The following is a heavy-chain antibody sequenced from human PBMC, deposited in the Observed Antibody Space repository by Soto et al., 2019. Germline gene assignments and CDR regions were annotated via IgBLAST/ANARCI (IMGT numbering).Heavy chain of an antibody. V-gene: IGHV3-7*03. CDR2: IKEDGSEE. J-gene: IGHJ3*02. D-gene: IGHD3-16*01. CDR1: GFTLSRYW. Sequence: EMQVVQSGGGVVQPGGSLRLSCAASGFTLSRYWMSWVRQAPGKGLEWVAKIKEDGSEENYVDSVKGRFTISRDNAKNSLYLQMKSLRAEDTAVYYCARDGLPFALDIWGQGTVVTVFS. CDR3: ARDGLPFALDI.